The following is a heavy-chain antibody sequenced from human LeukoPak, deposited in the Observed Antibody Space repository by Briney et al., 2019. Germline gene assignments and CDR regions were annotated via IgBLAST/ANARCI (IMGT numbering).Heavy chain of an antibody. J-gene: IGHJ4*02. D-gene: IGHD3-9*01. Sequence: GGSLRLSCAASGFTFSSYSMNWIRQAPGKGLEWVSYISSSSSTIYYADSVKGRFTISRDNAENSLYLQMNSLRAEDTAVYYCARDEPYYDILTGYYMALDYWGQGTLVTVSS. CDR3: ARDEPYYDILTGYYMALDY. CDR1: GFTFSSYS. CDR2: ISSSSSTI. V-gene: IGHV3-48*01.